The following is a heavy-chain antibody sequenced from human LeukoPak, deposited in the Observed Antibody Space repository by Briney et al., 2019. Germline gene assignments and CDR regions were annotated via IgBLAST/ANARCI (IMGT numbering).Heavy chain of an antibody. Sequence: ASVKVSCKASGYALSGYYMHWVRQAPGQGLEWVGRINPNSGGTNYLQTFQGRVTMTSNTSISTAYMELIRLTSDDTAVYYCAREGSQSGMDVWGQGTTVTVSS. D-gene: IGHD2-15*01. CDR3: AREGSQSGMDV. V-gene: IGHV1-2*06. CDR1: GYALSGYY. J-gene: IGHJ6*02. CDR2: INPNSGGT.